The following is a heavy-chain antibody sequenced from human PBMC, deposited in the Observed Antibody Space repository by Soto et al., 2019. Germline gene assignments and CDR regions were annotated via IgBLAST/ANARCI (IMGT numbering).Heavy chain of an antibody. D-gene: IGHD6-19*01. CDR1: GGSISSSSYY. J-gene: IGHJ4*02. V-gene: IGHV4-39*01. Sequence: SETLSLTCTVSGGSISSSSYYWGWIRQPPGKGLEWIGSIYYSGSTYYNPSLKSRVTISVDTSKNQFSLKLSSVTAADTAVYYCARPYSSGWYAIDYWGQGTLVTVSS. CDR3: ARPYSSGWYAIDY. CDR2: IYYSGST.